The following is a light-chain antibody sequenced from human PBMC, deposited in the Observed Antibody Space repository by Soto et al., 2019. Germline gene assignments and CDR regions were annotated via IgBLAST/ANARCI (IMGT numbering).Light chain of an antibody. J-gene: IGKJ4*01. V-gene: IGKV4-1*01. CDR2: WAS. Sequence: DIVMTQSPDSLAVSLGERATINCKSSQSILYSANNKNYFAWYQQKPGQPPKLLIYWASSREFGVPDRFSGSGSGTDFTLTISSLQAEDVAVYYCQQYYTTPLTFGGGTKVEIK. CDR1: QSILYSANNKNY. CDR3: QQYYTTPLT.